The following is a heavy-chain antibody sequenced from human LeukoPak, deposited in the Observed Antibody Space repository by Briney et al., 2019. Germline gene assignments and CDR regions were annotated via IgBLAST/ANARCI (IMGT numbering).Heavy chain of an antibody. CDR2: MYSGGSA. V-gene: IGHV3-53*01. J-gene: IGHJ4*02. CDR3: VTDSSCWFDFDY. D-gene: IGHD6-19*01. Sequence: GGSLSLSCAVSGLTVSNKYMSWVRQAGGKGLEGVGVMYSGGSAYYADSVQGRFTSYRDNSKNPLYIQMNSLSVQDTAVYYCVTDSSCWFDFDYWGQGTLVTVSS. CDR1: GLTVSNKY.